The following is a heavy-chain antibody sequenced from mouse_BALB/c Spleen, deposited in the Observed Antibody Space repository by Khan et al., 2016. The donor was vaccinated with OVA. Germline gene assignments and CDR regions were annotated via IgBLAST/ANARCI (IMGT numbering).Heavy chain of an antibody. J-gene: IGHJ2*01. CDR2: INTYTGEP. CDR3: ARKEYGHYVHY. D-gene: IGHD2-10*02. CDR1: GYTFTNYG. V-gene: IGHV9-3-1*01. Sequence: QIQLVQSGPELKKPGETVKISCKASGYTFTNYGMNWVKQAPGKGLKWMAWINTYTGEPTYADDFKGRFAFSLETSASTAHLQIKNLKNEDTATYCCARKEYGHYVHYWGQGTTLTVSS.